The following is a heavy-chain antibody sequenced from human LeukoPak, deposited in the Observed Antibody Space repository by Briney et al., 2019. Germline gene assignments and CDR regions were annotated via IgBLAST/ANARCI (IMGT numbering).Heavy chain of an antibody. CDR1: GGSISSGGYS. V-gene: IGHV4-30-2*01. CDR3: SGSYYKPYYFDY. D-gene: IGHD3-10*01. J-gene: IGHJ4*02. Sequence: SETLSLTCAVSGGSISSGGYSWSWTRQPPGKGLEWIGYIYHSGSTYYNPSLKSRVTISVDRSKNQFSLKLSSVTAADTAVYYCSGSYYKPYYFDYWGQGTLVTVSS. CDR2: IYHSGST.